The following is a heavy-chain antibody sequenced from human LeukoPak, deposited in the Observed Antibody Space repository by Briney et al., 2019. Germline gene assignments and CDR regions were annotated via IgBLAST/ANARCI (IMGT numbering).Heavy chain of an antibody. CDR3: ARAKPLTTADY. CDR1: GFTFSNTW. CDR2: ISSSSSYI. J-gene: IGHJ4*02. Sequence: GGSLRLSCAASGFTFSNTWMNWVRQAPGKGLEWVSSISSSSSYIYYADSVKGRFTISRDNAKNSLYLQMNSLRAEDTAVYYCARAKPLTTADYWGQGTLVTVSS. V-gene: IGHV3-21*01. D-gene: IGHD4-17*01.